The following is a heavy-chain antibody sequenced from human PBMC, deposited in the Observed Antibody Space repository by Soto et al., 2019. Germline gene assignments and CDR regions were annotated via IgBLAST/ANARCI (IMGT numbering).Heavy chain of an antibody. Sequence: ASVKVSCKASGGTFSSYAISWVRQAPGQGLEWMGGIIPIFGTANYAQKFQGRVTITADESTSTAYMELSSLRSEDTAVYYCARSSSALSRHNYYYYGMDVWGQGTTVTVSS. J-gene: IGHJ6*02. CDR1: GGTFSSYA. CDR3: ARSSSALSRHNYYYYGMDV. V-gene: IGHV1-69*13. CDR2: IIPIFGTA. D-gene: IGHD6-6*01.